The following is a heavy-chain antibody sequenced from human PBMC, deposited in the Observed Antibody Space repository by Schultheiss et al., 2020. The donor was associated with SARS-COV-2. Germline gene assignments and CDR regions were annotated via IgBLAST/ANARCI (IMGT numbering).Heavy chain of an antibody. CDR1: GFTFSSYS. CDR2: IWYDGSNK. Sequence: GGSLRLSCAASGFTFSSYSMHWVRQAPGKGLEWVAVIWYDGSNKYYADSVKGRFTISRDNSKNTLYLQMNSLRAEDTAVYYCARDLQVGSYYDSSGYYQTRPYGMDVWGQGTTVTVSS. CDR3: ARDLQVGSYYDSSGYYQTRPYGMDV. V-gene: IGHV3-33*08. D-gene: IGHD3-22*01. J-gene: IGHJ6*02.